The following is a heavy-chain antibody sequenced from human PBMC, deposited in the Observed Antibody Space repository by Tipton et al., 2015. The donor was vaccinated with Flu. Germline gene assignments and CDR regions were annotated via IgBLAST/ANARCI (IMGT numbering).Heavy chain of an antibody. CDR2: FYPGGGT. V-gene: IGHV3-53*01. CDR1: GFTVRSHY. J-gene: IGHJ4*02. CDR3: ARGDSIDY. Sequence: GSLRLSCAASGFTVRSHYMNWVRQAPGKGLEWVSVFYPGGGTDYADSVKGRFTISRDTSKNTLYLQMNSLRAEDTAVYYCARGDSIDYWGQGTLVTVSS.